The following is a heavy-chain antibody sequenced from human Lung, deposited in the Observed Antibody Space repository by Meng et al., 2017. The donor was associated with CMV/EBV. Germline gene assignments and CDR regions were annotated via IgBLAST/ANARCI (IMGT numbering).Heavy chain of an antibody. D-gene: IGHD2-15*01. CDR3: ARRYCSGGGCDKEFDY. CDR2: TIRILGIA. CDR1: GGTFSSYA. Sequence: SVXVSCKASGGTFSSYAISWVRQAPGQGLEWMGGTIRILGIANYAQKLQGRVTITADKSTSTAYMELSSLRSEDTAVDYCARRYCSGGGCDKEFDYWGQGXLVTVSS. V-gene: IGHV1-69*10. J-gene: IGHJ4*02.